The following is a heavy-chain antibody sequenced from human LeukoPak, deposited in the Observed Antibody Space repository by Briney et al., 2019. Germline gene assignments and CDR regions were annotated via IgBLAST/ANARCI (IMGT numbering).Heavy chain of an antibody. CDR1: GFTFSSYW. CDR2: IKQDGSEK. V-gene: IGHV3-7*01. CDR3: ARTTAMVTVEYFQH. Sequence: PGGSLRLSCAASGFTFSSYWMSWVRQAPGKGLEWVANIKQDGSEKYYVDSVKGRFTISRDNAKNSLYLQMNSLRAEDTAVYYCARTTAMVTVEYFQHWGQGTLVTVSS. J-gene: IGHJ1*01. D-gene: IGHD5-18*01.